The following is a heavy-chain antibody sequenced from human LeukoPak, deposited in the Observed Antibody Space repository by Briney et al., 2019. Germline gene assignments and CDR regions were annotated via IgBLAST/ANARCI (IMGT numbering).Heavy chain of an antibody. CDR1: GYTFTSYY. CDR3: ARDNCGGDCYLGHDAFDI. V-gene: IGHV1-46*01. D-gene: IGHD2-21*02. J-gene: IGHJ3*02. Sequence: ASVKVSCKASGYTFTSYYMHWVRQAPGQGLEWMGIINPSGGSTSYAQKFQGRVTMTRDMSTSTVYMELSSLRSEDTAVYYCARDNCGGDCYLGHDAFDIWGQGTMVTVSS. CDR2: INPSGGST.